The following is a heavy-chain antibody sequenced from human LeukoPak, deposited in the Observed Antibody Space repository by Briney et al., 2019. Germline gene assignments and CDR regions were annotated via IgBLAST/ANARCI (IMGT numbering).Heavy chain of an antibody. CDR2: ISSSGSTI. D-gene: IGHD6-19*01. CDR1: GFTFSDYY. Sequence: PGGSLRLSCAASGFTFSDYYMSWIRQAPGKGLEWVSYISSSGSTIFYADSVKGRFTISRDNANNSLYLQMNSLRAEDTAVYYCARDPAVAGIYYYYYYMDVWGKGTTVTVSS. V-gene: IGHV3-11*04. J-gene: IGHJ6*03. CDR3: ARDPAVAGIYYYYYYMDV.